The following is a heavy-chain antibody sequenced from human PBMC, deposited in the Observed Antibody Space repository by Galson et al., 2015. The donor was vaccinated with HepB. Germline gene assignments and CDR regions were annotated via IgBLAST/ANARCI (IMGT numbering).Heavy chain of an antibody. V-gene: IGHV3-21*01. CDR3: ARGQLAYCGGDCYSWYFDL. D-gene: IGHD2-21*02. CDR2: ISSSSSYI. J-gene: IGHJ2*01. CDR1: GFTFSSYS. Sequence: SLGLSCAASGFTFSSYSMNWVRQAPGKGLEWVSSISSSSSYIYYADSVKGRFTISRDNAKNSLYLQMNSLRAEDTAVYYCARGQLAYCGGDCYSWYFDLWGRGTLVTVSS.